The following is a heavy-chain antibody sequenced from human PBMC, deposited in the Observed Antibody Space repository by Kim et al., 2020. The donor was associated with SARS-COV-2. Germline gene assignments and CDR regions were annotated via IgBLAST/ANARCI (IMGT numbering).Heavy chain of an antibody. J-gene: IGHJ4*02. V-gene: IGHV4-39*07. D-gene: IGHD3-10*01. CDR1: GGSISSSSYY. CDR3: ARNRGFGEPNDPFDY. CDR2: IYYSGST. Sequence: SETLSLTCTVSGGSISSSSYYWGWIRQPPGKGLEWIGSIYYSGSTYYNPSLKSRVTISVDTSKNQFSLKLSSVTAADTAVYYCARNRGFGEPNDPFDYWGQGTLVTVSS.